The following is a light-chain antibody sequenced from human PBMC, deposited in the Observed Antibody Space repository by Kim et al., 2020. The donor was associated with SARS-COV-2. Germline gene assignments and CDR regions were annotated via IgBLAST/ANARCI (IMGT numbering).Light chain of an antibody. J-gene: IGKJ4*01. CDR2: GAS. CDR3: QQYGTSPFT. CDR1: QILSSNF. Sequence: PGERATLSCRASQILSSNFLAWYQHTPGQAPRLLIYGASSRATGIPDRFSGSGSETDFTLTIARLEPGDFAVYYCQQYGTSPFTFGGGTKVDIK. V-gene: IGKV3-20*01.